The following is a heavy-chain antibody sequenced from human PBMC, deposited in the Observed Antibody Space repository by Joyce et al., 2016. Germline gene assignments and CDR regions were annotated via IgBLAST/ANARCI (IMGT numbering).Heavy chain of an antibody. V-gene: IGHV1-18*01. J-gene: IGHJ3*02. CDR1: GYTFITSG. CDR3: AKDWGTYYDASSPRGDAFDI. Sequence: QVQLVQSAAEVRAPGASVKVSCKASGYTFITSGVSWVRQGPGQGLEWMGWNSVYTGNTNYGQRLQGRGTMTTDTSTSTAYMELRSLRSDDTAIYYCAKDWGTYYDASSPRGDAFDIWGQGTKVIVSS. D-gene: IGHD3-22*01. CDR2: NSVYTGNT.